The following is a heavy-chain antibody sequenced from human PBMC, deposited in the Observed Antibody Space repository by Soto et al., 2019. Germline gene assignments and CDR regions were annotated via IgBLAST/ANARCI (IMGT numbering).Heavy chain of an antibody. CDR2: ISYDGSNK. V-gene: IGHV3-30-3*01. Sequence: QVQLVESGGGLVKPGGSLRLSCAASGFTFSSYAMHWVRQAPGKGLEWVAVISYDGSNKYYADSVKGRFTISRDNSKNTLYLQMNSLRAEDTAVYYCARELDGLYGGFDPWGQGTLVTVSS. CDR3: ARELDGLYGGFDP. D-gene: IGHD3-9*01. CDR1: GFTFSSYA. J-gene: IGHJ5*02.